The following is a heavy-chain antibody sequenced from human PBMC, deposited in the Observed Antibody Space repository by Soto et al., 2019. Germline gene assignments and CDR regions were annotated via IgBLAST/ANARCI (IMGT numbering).Heavy chain of an antibody. Sequence: MRLSCAASGFTFSSYAMSWVRQAPGKGLEWVSAISGSGGSTYYADSVKGRFTISRDNSKNTLYLQMNSLRAEDTAVYYCAKSLITMIVVVSQTPFDYWGQGTLVTVSS. V-gene: IGHV3-23*01. CDR2: ISGSGGST. J-gene: IGHJ4*02. D-gene: IGHD3-22*01. CDR3: AKSLITMIVVVSQTPFDY. CDR1: GFTFSSYA.